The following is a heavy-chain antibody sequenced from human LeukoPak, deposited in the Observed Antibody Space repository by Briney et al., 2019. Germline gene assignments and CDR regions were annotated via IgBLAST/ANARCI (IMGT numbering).Heavy chain of an antibody. V-gene: IGHV4-39*07. D-gene: IGHD1-26*01. CDR1: GGSISSSSYY. Sequence: SETLSLTCTVSGGSISSSSYYWGWIRQPPGKGLEWLGGIYYSARTYYNPSLKSRVTISVDTSKSQFSLKLSSVTAADTAVYYCARVRSGSYYEAYYYMDVWGKGTTVTVSS. CDR3: ARVRSGSYYEAYYYMDV. J-gene: IGHJ6*03. CDR2: IYYSART.